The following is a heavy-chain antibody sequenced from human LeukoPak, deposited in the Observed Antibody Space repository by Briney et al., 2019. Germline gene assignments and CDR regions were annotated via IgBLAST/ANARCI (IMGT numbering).Heavy chain of an antibody. CDR2: IYWDDDK. CDR3: AHSFIEGDILTGYGNWFDP. CDR1: GFSLSTSGVG. J-gene: IGHJ5*02. V-gene: IGHV2-5*02. Sequence: SGPTLVNPTQTLTLTCTFSGFSLSTSGVGVGWIRQPPGKALEWLALIYWDDDKRYSPSLKSRLTITKDTSKNQVVLTMTNMDPVDTATYYCAHSFIEGDILTGYGNWFDPWGQGTLVTVSS. D-gene: IGHD3-9*01.